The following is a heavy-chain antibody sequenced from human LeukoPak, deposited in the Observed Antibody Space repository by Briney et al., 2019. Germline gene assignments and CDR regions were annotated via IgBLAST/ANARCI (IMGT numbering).Heavy chain of an antibody. CDR1: GFTFSDFT. Sequence: GGSLRLSCAASGFTFSDFTMNWVRQAPGKGLEWVSCISGSSSSYIYYSDSVRGRFTISRDNAKNSLHLQMNSLRAEDTAVYYCARAVPGLDYWGQGILVTVSS. CDR3: ARAVPGLDY. CDR2: ISGSSSSYI. V-gene: IGHV3-21*01. D-gene: IGHD1-14*01. J-gene: IGHJ4*02.